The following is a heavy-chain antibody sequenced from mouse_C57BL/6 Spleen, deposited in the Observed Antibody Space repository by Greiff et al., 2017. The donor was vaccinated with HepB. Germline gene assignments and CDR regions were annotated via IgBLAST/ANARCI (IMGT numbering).Heavy chain of an antibody. Sequence: QVQLKESGAELVRPGASVTLSCKASGYTFTDYEMHWVKQTPVHGLEWIGAIDPETGGTAYNQKFKGKAILTADKSSSTAYMELRSLTSEDSAVYYCTRSGPALYYYAMDYWGQGTSLTVSS. CDR3: TRSGPALYYYAMDY. J-gene: IGHJ4*01. CDR1: GYTFTDYE. CDR2: IDPETGGT. V-gene: IGHV1-15*01. D-gene: IGHD6-5*01.